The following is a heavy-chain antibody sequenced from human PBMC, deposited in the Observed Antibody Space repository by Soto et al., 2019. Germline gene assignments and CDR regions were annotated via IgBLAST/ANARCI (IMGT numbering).Heavy chain of an antibody. CDR3: ARGADGQVFLWFGDPGWFAP. V-gene: IGHV1-69*12. D-gene: IGHD3-10*01. CDR2: IIPIFGTA. Sequence: QVQLVQSGAEVKKPGSSVKVSCKASGGTFSSYAISWVRQAPRQGLEWMGGIIPIFGTANYAQKFQGRVTITADESTSTTYMELSRLRSEDTAVYYCARGADGQVFLWFGDPGWFAPWGQGTLVTVSS. CDR1: GGTFSSYA. J-gene: IGHJ5*02.